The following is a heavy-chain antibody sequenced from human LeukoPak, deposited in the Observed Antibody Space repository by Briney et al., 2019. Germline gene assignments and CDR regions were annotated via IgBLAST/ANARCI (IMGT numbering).Heavy chain of an antibody. CDR3: ARDFGSGSYPYYFDY. V-gene: IGHV3-48*04. J-gene: IGHJ4*02. Sequence: GGSLRLSCAVSGFTFSSYSMNWVRQAPEKGLEWVSYISSSSSTIYYADSVKGRFTISRDNAKNSLYLQMNSLRAEDTAVYYCARDFGSGSYPYYFDYWGQGILVTVSS. CDR2: ISSSSSTI. D-gene: IGHD3-10*01. CDR1: GFTFSSYS.